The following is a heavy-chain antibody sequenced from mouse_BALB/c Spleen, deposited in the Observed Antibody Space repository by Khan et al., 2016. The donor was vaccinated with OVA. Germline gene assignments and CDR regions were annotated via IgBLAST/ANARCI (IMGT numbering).Heavy chain of an antibody. CDR1: GYTFSSNT. Sequence: QVQLQQSGAELARPGASVKMSCKASGYTFSSNTMHWVKQRPGQGLEWIGYINPRSSYTNYNQKFKDKATLTADKSSSTAYMQLSSPTSEDSAVYYCARRTTGYAMDYWGQGTSVTVSS. J-gene: IGHJ4*01. D-gene: IGHD2-14*01. CDR3: ARRTTGYAMDY. V-gene: IGHV1-4*01. CDR2: INPRSSYT.